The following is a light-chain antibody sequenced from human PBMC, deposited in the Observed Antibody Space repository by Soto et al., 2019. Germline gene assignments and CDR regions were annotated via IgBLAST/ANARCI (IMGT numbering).Light chain of an antibody. J-gene: IGLJ2*01. Sequence: QSALTQPASVSGSPGQSITISCTGTSSDVGAYNYVSWYQQHPGKAPKVMIYEVSNRPSGVSNRFSGSKSGNTASLTISGLQAEEEADYYCSSYTTSDTLVFGGGTKLTVL. CDR1: SSDVGAYNY. CDR2: EVS. V-gene: IGLV2-14*03. CDR3: SSYTTSDTLV.